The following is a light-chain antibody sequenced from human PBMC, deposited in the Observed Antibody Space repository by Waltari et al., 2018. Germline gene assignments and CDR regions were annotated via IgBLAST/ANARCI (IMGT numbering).Light chain of an antibody. CDR1: KIGSKG. V-gene: IGLV3-21*02. CDR2: DYS. CDR3: QVWDTSSDHLWV. J-gene: IGLJ3*02. Sequence: SYVLTQPPSVSVAPGQTASISCGGNKIGSKGVHWYRQKPGQAPGLVVCDYSDRPSGFPGRLSGSNSGNTATLTINRVEAGDEADYYCQVWDTSSDHLWVFGGGTKLTVL.